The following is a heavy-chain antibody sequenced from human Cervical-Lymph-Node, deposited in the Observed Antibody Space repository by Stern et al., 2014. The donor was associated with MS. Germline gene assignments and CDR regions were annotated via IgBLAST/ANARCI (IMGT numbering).Heavy chain of an antibody. CDR3: AREVAGHRLGMMDV. CDR2: INPSGGST. D-gene: IGHD6-19*01. J-gene: IGHJ6*02. CDR1: GYTFTNYY. V-gene: IGHV1-46*01. Sequence: MQLVESGAEVKKPGASVKVSCKASGYTFTNYYMHWVRQAPGQGLEWMGIINPSGGSTRYAQKFQGRVTMTRDTSTSTVHMELSSLRSEDTAVYYCAREVAGHRLGMMDVWGQGTTVTVSS.